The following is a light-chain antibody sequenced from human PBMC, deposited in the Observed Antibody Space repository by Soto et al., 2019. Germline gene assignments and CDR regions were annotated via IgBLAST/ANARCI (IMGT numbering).Light chain of an antibody. V-gene: IGKV1-39*01. J-gene: IGKJ2*01. CDR3: QQSWTTPPYT. Sequence: DIQMTQSPSSLSASVGDRVTITCRASQSISNYLNWYQQKPGKAPKLLIYAASSLQSGVPSRFSGSRSGTDCTLTISSLQPEDFATYHCQQSWTTPPYTFGQGTRLEIK. CDR1: QSISNY. CDR2: AAS.